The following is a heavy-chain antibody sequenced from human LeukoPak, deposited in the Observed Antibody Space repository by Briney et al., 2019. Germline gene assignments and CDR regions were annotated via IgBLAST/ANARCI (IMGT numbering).Heavy chain of an antibody. CDR2: IDSHGTST. D-gene: IGHD3-10*01. Sequence: PGGSLRLSCAASGFTFSSHWMHWVRQAPGKGLAWVSRIDSHGTSTIDADSVKGRFTVSRDNAKNTLYLQMNGLRAEDTAVYYCAREGYGLGNYPFDYWGQGTLVTVSS. CDR1: GFTFSSHW. J-gene: IGHJ4*02. CDR3: AREGYGLGNYPFDY. V-gene: IGHV3-74*01.